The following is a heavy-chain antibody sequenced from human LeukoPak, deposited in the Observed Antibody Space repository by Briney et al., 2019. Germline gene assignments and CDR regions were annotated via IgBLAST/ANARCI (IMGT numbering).Heavy chain of an antibody. J-gene: IGHJ5*02. CDR2: LSGSGGNT. CDR1: GFTFNNYA. D-gene: IGHD3-16*01. Sequence: GGSLRLSCAASGFTFNNYAMSWVRQAPGKGLEWVSTLSGSGGNTYYADSVRGRFPISRDNSKNTLYLQMNSLRAEDTAVYYCAKNPGGLKVIGSWGVDPWGQGTLVTVSS. CDR3: AKNPGGLKVIGSWGVDP. V-gene: IGHV3-23*01.